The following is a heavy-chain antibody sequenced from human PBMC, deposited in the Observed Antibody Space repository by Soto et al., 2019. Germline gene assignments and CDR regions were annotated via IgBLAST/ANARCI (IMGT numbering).Heavy chain of an antibody. D-gene: IGHD2-21*01. CDR3: VRFVNYYYYGVDV. CDR1: GVSVSSAGYY. CDR2: ISYIGST. J-gene: IGHJ6*02. Sequence: QVQLQESGPGLVKPSQTLSLHCTVSGVSVSSAGYYWTWIRQPPGNGLEWMGYISYIGSTYYNPSLKSRITISLDTSKSQFSLKLTSVTAADTAVYYCVRFVNYYYYGVDVWGQGTTVTVSS. V-gene: IGHV4-31*03.